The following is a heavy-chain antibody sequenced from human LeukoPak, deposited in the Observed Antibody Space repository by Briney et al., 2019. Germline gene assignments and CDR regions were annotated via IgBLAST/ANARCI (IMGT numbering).Heavy chain of an antibody. CDR3: ARTRAAAADY. V-gene: IGHV5-51*01. J-gene: IGHJ4*02. D-gene: IGHD6-13*01. Sequence: GESLKISCKGSGYSFTSYWIGWVRRMPGKGLEWMGTIYPADSDTRYSPSFQGQVTISADKSISTAYLQWSSLKASDSAMYYCARTRAAAADYWGQGTLVTVSS. CDR1: GYSFTSYW. CDR2: IYPADSDT.